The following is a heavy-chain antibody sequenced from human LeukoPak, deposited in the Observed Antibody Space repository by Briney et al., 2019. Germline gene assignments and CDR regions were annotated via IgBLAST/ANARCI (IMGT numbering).Heavy chain of an antibody. CDR3: ARERRDYDPYYGMDV. CDR2: IYYSGST. J-gene: IGHJ6*02. CDR1: GGSVSSGSYY. V-gene: IGHV4-61*01. Sequence: SETLSLTCTVSGGSVSSGSYYWSWIRQPPGKGLEWIGYIYYSGSTNYNPSLKSRVTISVDTSKNQFSLKLSSVTAADTAVYYCARERRDYDPYYGMDVRGQGTTVTVSS. D-gene: IGHD3-3*01.